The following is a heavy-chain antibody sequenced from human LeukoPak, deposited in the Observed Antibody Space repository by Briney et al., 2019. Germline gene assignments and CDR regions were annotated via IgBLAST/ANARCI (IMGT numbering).Heavy chain of an antibody. CDR3: ARVGSRYCSGANCYDGF. CDR2: IPYDGNNQ. CDR1: GFAFSNLA. D-gene: IGHD2-15*01. V-gene: IGHV3-30-3*01. J-gene: IGHJ4*02. Sequence: GGSLRLSCAVSGFAFSNLAMHWVRQAPGKGLEWVAFIPYDGNNQYYADSVKGRFTISRDNSKNTLYLQMNNLRAEDTAIYYCARVGSRYCSGANCYDGFWGQGTLVSVSS.